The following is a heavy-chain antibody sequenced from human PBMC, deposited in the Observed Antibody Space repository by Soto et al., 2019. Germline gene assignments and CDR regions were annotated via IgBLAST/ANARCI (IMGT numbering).Heavy chain of an antibody. CDR3: ARRKGDCGGDCPPYYGMDV. V-gene: IGHV3-33*01. CDR2: IWYDGSNK. CDR1: GFTFSSYG. Sequence: QMQLVESGGGVVQPGRSLRLSCAASGFTFSSYGMHWVRQAPGKGLEWVAVIWYDGSNKYYADSVKGRFTISRDNSKNTLYLQMNSLRAEDTAVYYCARRKGDCGGDCPPYYGMDVWGQGTTVTVSS. D-gene: IGHD2-21*02. J-gene: IGHJ6*02.